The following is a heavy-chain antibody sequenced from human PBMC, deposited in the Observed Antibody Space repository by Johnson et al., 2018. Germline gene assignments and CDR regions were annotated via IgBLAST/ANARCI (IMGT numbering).Heavy chain of an antibody. CDR3: AADPLFHYEFQH. D-gene: IGHD3-22*01. CDR1: GFTFTRSA. V-gene: IGHV1-58*01. J-gene: IGHJ1*01. CDR2: IVAGTGNT. Sequence: QLVESGPEVRKPGTSVKVSCKTSGFTFTRSAVQWVRQARGQRLEWIGWIVAGTGNTNYAQKFQERVTIIRDVSTSTAYMELGSLRSEDTAVYYCAADPLFHYEFQHWGQGTLVTVSS.